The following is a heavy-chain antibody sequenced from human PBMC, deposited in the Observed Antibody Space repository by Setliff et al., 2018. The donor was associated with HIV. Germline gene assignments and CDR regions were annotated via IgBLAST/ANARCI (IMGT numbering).Heavy chain of an antibody. J-gene: IGHJ4*02. D-gene: IGHD2-2*01. CDR2: MNPNTGVS. CDR1: GHTFTNVD. V-gene: IGHV1-8*01. CDR3: ARGYCSSTSCYGIYYFDN. Sequence: ASVKVSCKASGHTFTNVDIHWLRRATGQGPEWMGWMNPNTGVSGYALKFQARVTMTRKTSISTAYMELRSLRSDDTAVYYCARGYCSSTSCYGIYYFDNWGQGTPVTVSS.